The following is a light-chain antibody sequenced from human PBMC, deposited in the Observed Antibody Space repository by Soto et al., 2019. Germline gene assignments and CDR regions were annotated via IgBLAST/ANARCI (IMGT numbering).Light chain of an antibody. CDR2: DVS. CDR1: SSDVGGYNY. Sequence: QSALTQPASVSGSPGQSITISCTGTSSDVGGYNYVSWYQQHPGKAPKLMIFDVSNRPSEVSNRFSGSRSGNTASLTISGLQDEAEADYYCSSYTSSSTVLFGGGTKLTVL. J-gene: IGLJ2*01. V-gene: IGLV2-14*01. CDR3: SSYTSSSTVL.